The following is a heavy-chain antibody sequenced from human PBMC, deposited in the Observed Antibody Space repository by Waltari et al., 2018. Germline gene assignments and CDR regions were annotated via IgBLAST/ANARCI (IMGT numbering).Heavy chain of an antibody. CDR3: ATLHPRRIHYAFDI. V-gene: IGHV1-69-2*01. Sequence: VPPVRSGSEVQKPGSTVQISCKVSGYTFPDYSTHSVQQSPCKRLECMGLVAPEDGEKIYAEKFQGRVTITAETSTDTDYMEMSRLRAEDTAVYYCATLHPRRIHYAFDIWGQGTMVTVSS. J-gene: IGHJ3*02. CDR1: GYTFPDYS. CDR2: VAPEDGEK. D-gene: IGHD2-15*01.